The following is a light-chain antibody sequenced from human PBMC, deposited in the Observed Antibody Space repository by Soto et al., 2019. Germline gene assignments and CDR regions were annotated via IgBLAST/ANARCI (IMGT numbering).Light chain of an antibody. V-gene: IGKV3-11*01. CDR3: QQRSNWERT. CDR1: QSVSSY. CDR2: DAS. J-gene: IGKJ1*01. Sequence: EIVLTQSPATLSLSPGERATLSCRASQSVSSYLAWYQQKPGQAPRLLIYDASNRATGIPARFSGSGSGTDFTLTISSLEPEDFAVYYCQQRSNWERTFGQGTKVEI.